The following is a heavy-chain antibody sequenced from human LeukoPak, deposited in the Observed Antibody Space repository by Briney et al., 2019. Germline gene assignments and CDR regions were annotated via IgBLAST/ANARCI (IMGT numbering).Heavy chain of an antibody. Sequence: GGSLRLSCAASGLTVNNNYMNWVRQAPGKGLEWVSALYIGGNTYYADSVRGRFTISRDNSKNTLYLQMNSLRAGDTAIYYCMTAAGYNFGQYWGQGTLVTVSS. CDR2: LYIGGNT. V-gene: IGHV3-53*01. J-gene: IGHJ4*02. D-gene: IGHD5-18*01. CDR1: GLTVNNNY. CDR3: MTAAGYNFGQY.